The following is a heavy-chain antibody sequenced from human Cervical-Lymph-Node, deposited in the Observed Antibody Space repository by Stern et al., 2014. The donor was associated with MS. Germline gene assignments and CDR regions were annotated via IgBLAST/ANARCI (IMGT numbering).Heavy chain of an antibody. J-gene: IGHJ4*02. CDR3: ARRYSDGWYYFDY. CDR2: IYHRGNT. Sequence: QVQLQESGPGLVKPSETLSLTCTVSGDSINTYYWSWIRQPPGKGLECIGYIYHRGNTNYNPSLKSRVTISIDTSKNQFSLKLSSVTAADTAVYYCARRYSDGWYYFDYWGQGTLVTVSS. CDR1: GDSINTYY. D-gene: IGHD6-19*01. V-gene: IGHV4-59*01.